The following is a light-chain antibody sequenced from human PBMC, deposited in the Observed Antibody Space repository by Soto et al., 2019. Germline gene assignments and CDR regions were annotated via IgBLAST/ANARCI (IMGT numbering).Light chain of an antibody. CDR1: QSVSSN. CDR2: GAS. CDR3: QQYDNWLRT. J-gene: IGKJ2*01. Sequence: EIVMTQSPATLYVSPGERATLSCRASQSVSSNLAWYQQKPGQAPRLLIYGASTRATGIPERFSGIGSGTEFTLTISSLQSEDLAVYYCQQYDNWLRTFGQGTKLEIK. V-gene: IGKV3-15*01.